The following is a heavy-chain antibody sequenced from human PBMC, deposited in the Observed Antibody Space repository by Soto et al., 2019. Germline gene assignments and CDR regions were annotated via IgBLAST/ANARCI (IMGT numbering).Heavy chain of an antibody. Sequence: GGSLRLSCAASGFTFSSYAMHWVRQAPGKGLEWVAVISYDGSNKYYADSVKGRFTISRDNSKNTLYLQMNSLRAEDTAVYYCARDRAILGARGYFDYWGQGTLVTVSS. D-gene: IGHD1-26*01. CDR2: ISYDGSNK. V-gene: IGHV3-30-3*01. J-gene: IGHJ4*02. CDR3: ARDRAILGARGYFDY. CDR1: GFTFSSYA.